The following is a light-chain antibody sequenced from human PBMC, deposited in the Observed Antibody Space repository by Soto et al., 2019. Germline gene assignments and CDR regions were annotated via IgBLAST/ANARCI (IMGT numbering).Light chain of an antibody. CDR2: DVN. Sequence: HSALTQPRSVSGSPGQSVTISCTGTSSDVGGQYYVSWYQHHPGKGPKLIIYDVNKRPSGVPDRFSGSKSGNTATLTISGLQAEDESDYYCSSYAGSYTSYVFGTGTKVTV. V-gene: IGLV2-11*01. CDR1: SSDVGGQYY. J-gene: IGLJ1*01. CDR3: SSYAGSYTSYV.